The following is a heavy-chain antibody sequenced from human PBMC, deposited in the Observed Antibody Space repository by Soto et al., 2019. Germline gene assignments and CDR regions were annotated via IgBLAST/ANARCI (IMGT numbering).Heavy chain of an antibody. CDR2: INPNNGGT. Sequence: GASVKGYCKASGYTFTTYYIHWVRQAPGQGLEWVGWINPNNGGTNSAQKFQGRVNMTRDTSTNTAYMMLSSLRSDDTAIYFCAMGRLLRQLWVDPLEHWGQGTQVTVSS. D-gene: IGHD1-1*01. CDR3: AMGRLLRQLWVDPLEH. CDR1: GYTFTTYY. J-gene: IGHJ4*02. V-gene: IGHV1-2*02.